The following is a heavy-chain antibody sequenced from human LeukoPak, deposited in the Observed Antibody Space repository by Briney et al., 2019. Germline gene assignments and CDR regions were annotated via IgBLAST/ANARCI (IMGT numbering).Heavy chain of an antibody. Sequence: PGGSLRLSCAASGFTFNTYWMHWVRQAPGKGLVWVARIQTDGSTTNYADSVKGRFTISRDNAKNTLYLQMNSLTAEDTAVYYCARAIGGRSYFGGDYWGQGALVTVSS. D-gene: IGHD1-26*01. CDR3: ARAIGGRSYFGGDY. J-gene: IGHJ4*02. CDR1: GFTFNTYW. V-gene: IGHV3-74*01. CDR2: IQTDGSTT.